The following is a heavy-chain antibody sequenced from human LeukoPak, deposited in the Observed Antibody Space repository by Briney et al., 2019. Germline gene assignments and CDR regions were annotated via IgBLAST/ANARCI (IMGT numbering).Heavy chain of an antibody. D-gene: IGHD2-15*01. CDR1: GGTFSSYA. V-gene: IGHV1-69*04. J-gene: IGHJ1*01. CDR3: ARGVYCSGGSCSEYFQH. Sequence: SVTVSCKASGGTFSSYASSWVRQAPGQGLEWMGRIIPILGIANYAQKFQGRVTITADKSTSTAYMELSSLRSEDTAVYYCARGVYCSGGSCSEYFQHWGQGTLVSVSS. CDR2: IIPILGIA.